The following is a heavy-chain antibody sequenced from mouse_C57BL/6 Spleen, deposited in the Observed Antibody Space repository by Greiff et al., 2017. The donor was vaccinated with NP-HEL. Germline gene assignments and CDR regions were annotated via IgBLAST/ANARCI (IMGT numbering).Heavy chain of an antibody. V-gene: IGHV1-26*01. CDR1: GYTFTDYY. D-gene: IGHD3-1*01. CDR3: ARSGGKLSFAY. CDR2: INPNNGGT. J-gene: IGHJ3*01. Sequence: VQLQQSGPELVKPGASVKISCKASGYTFTDYYMNWVKQSHGKSLEWIGDINPNNGGTSYNQKFKGKATLTVDKSSSTAYMELRSLTSEDSAVYYCARSGGKLSFAYWGQGTLVTVSA.